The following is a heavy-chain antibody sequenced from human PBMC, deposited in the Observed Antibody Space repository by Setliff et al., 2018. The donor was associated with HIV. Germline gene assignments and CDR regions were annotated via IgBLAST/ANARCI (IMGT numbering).Heavy chain of an antibody. CDR3: ARVPYNFWSGYPLDY. CDR2: IIPIFGTA. V-gene: IGHV1-69*05. D-gene: IGHD3-3*01. J-gene: IGHJ4*02. Sequence: ASVKVSCKASGGTFSSYAISWVRQAPGQGLEWMGGIIPIFGTANYAQKFQGRVTITTDESTSTAYMELSSLRSDDTAVYYCARVPYNFWSGYPLDYWGQGTLVTVSS. CDR1: GGTFSSYA.